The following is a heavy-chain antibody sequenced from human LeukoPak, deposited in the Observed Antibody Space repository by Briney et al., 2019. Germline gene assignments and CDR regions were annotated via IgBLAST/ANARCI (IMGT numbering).Heavy chain of an antibody. Sequence: GASVKVSCKASGYTFTSYGISWVRQAPGQGLEWMGWINPNSGGTNYAQKFQGRVTMTRDTSISTAYMELSRLRSDDTAVYYCARGPVAIFGVVPIDYWGQGTLVTVSS. J-gene: IGHJ4*02. D-gene: IGHD3-3*01. CDR1: GYTFTSYG. CDR3: ARGPVAIFGVVPIDY. V-gene: IGHV1-2*02. CDR2: INPNSGGT.